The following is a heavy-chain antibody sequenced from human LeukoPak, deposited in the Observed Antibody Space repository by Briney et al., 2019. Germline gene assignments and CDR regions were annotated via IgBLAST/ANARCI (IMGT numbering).Heavy chain of an antibody. CDR1: GFTFSSYA. CDR3: AKEAYYDSSGYYSDAFDI. CDR2: ISYDGSNK. V-gene: IGHV3-30-3*01. J-gene: IGHJ3*02. D-gene: IGHD3-22*01. Sequence: PGRSLRLSCAASGFTFSSYAMHWVRQAPGKGLEWVAVISYDGSNKYYADSVKGRFTISRDNSKNTLYLQMNSLRAEDTTVYYCAKEAYYDSSGYYSDAFDIWGQGTMVTVSS.